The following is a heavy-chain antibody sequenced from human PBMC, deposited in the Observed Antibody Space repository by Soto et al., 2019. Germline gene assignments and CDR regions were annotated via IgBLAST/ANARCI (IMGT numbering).Heavy chain of an antibody. Sequence: ASVKVSCKASGYTFTSYGISWVRQAPGQGLEWMGWISAYNGNTNYAQKLQGRVTMTTDTSTSTAYMELRSLRSDDTAVYYCARDQTAYYDFWSGYYYFDYWGQGTLVTVSS. CDR3: ARDQTAYYDFWSGYYYFDY. V-gene: IGHV1-18*01. D-gene: IGHD3-3*01. CDR2: ISAYNGNT. J-gene: IGHJ4*02. CDR1: GYTFTSYG.